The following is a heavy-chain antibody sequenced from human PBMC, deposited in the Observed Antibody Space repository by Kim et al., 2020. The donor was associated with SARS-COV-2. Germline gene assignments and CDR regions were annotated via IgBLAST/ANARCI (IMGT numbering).Heavy chain of an antibody. J-gene: IGHJ4*02. CDR2: ILYDGSNK. CDR3: AGFNYDGSGSYYKNY. CDR1: GFTFSIYG. D-gene: IGHD3-10*01. V-gene: IGHV3-30*03. Sequence: GGSLRLSCAASGFTFSIYGMHWVRQAPGKELECVAVILYDGSNKYYADSVKGRFTISRDNSKNTLYLQMNSLRAEDTAVYYCAGFNYDGSGSYYKNYWGQGTLVTVYS.